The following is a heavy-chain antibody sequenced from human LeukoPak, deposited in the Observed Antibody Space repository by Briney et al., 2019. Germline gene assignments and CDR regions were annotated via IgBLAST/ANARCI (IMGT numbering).Heavy chain of an antibody. CDR3: ARAVSADYYGSGSYYNRKFDY. V-gene: IGHV1-2*02. CDR2: INPNSGGT. Sequence: ASVKVSCKASGYTFTGYYMHWVRQAPGQGLEWMGWINPNSGGTNYAQKFQGRVTMTRDTSISTAYMELSRLRSDDTAVYYCARAVSADYYGSGSYYNRKFDYWGQGTLVTVSS. D-gene: IGHD3-10*01. CDR1: GYTFTGYY. J-gene: IGHJ4*02.